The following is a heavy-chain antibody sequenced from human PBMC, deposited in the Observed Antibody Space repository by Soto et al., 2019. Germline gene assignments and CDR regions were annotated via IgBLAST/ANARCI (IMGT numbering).Heavy chain of an antibody. CDR1: GFTFSNAW. CDR2: IKSKTDGGTT. CDR3: TTDQRYYDFWSGYYTPDY. J-gene: IGHJ4*02. Sequence: GGSLRLSCAASGFTFSNAWMNWVRQAPGKGLEWVGRIKSKTDGGTTDYAAPVKGRFTISRDDSKNTLYLQMNSLKTEDTAVYYCTTDQRYYDFWSGYYTPDYWGQGTLVTVSS. D-gene: IGHD3-3*01. V-gene: IGHV3-15*07.